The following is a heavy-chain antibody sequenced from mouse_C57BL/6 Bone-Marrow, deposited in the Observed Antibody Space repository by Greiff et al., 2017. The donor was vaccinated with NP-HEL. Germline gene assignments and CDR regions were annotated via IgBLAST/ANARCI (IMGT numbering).Heavy chain of an antibody. J-gene: IGHJ4*01. Sequence: EVQVVESGGDLVKPGGSLKLSCAASGFTFSSYGMSWVRQTPDKRLEWVATISSGGSYTYYPESVKGRFTITRDNAKNTLYLRMSSLNSEDTAMYYCACFGYYYAMDYWGQGTSVTVSS. CDR2: ISSGGSYT. V-gene: IGHV5-6*01. D-gene: IGHD2-2*01. CDR1: GFTFSSYG. CDR3: ACFGYYYAMDY.